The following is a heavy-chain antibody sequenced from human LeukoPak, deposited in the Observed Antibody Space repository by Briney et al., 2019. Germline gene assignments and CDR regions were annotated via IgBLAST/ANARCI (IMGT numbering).Heavy chain of an antibody. CDR2: IWYGGSNK. J-gene: IGHJ4*02. D-gene: IGHD1-26*01. CDR3: AKESAGGRPSLDY. Sequence: GRSLRLSCAASGFTFSSYGMHWVRQAPGKGLEWVAVIWYGGSNKYYADSVKGRFTISRDNSKNTLYLQMNSLRAEDTAVYYCAKESAGGRPSLDYWGQGTLVTVSS. CDR1: GFTFSSYG. V-gene: IGHV3-30*18.